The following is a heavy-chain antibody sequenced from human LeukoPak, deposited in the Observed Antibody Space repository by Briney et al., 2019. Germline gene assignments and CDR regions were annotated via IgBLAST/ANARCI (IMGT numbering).Heavy chain of an antibody. CDR3: AILSYSGYAAWDWFDR. V-gene: IGHV3-21*01. D-gene: IGHD5-12*01. Sequence: GGSLRLSCAASGFTFSSYSMNWVRQAPGKGLEWVSSISSSSSYIYYADSVKGRFTISRDNAKNSLYLQMNSLRAEDTAVYYCAILSYSGYAAWDWFDRWGQGTLVTVSS. CDR1: GFTFSSYS. CDR2: ISSSSSYI. J-gene: IGHJ5*02.